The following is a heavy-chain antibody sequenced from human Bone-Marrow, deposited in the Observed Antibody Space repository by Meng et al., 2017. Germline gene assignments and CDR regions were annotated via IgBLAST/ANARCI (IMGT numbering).Heavy chain of an antibody. Sequence: LVESGGGVVQPGRSLRLSCAASGFTFSSYAMHWVRQAPGKGLEWVAVISYDGSNKYYADSVKGRFTISRDNSKNTLYLQMNSLRAEDTAVYYCARENNIVATDVYFDYWGQGTLVTVSS. CDR1: GFTFSSYA. D-gene: IGHD5-12*01. J-gene: IGHJ4*02. CDR2: ISYDGSNK. CDR3: ARENNIVATDVYFDY. V-gene: IGHV3-30*04.